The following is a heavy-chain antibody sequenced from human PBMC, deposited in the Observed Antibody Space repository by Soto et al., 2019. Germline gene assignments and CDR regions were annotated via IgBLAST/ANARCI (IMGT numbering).Heavy chain of an antibody. CDR1: GFTFSSCA. J-gene: IGHJ4*02. D-gene: IGHD2-15*01. Sequence: GGSLRLSCAASGFTFSSCAMSWVRQAPGKGLEWVSAISGSGGSTYYADSVKGRFTISRDNSKNTLYLQMNSLRAEYTALYYCSKCALMGVLLTLNNYWGQGTLVTVSS. CDR3: SKCALMGVLLTLNNY. V-gene: IGHV3-23*01. CDR2: ISGSGGST.